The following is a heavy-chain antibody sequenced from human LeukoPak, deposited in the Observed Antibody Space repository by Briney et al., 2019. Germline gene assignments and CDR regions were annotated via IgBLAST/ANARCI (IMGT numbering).Heavy chain of an antibody. D-gene: IGHD2/OR15-2a*01. V-gene: IGHV4-34*01. J-gene: IGHJ4*02. CDR2: INHSGIT. CDR3: ARRGSNSNYYYFDY. Sequence: SETLSLTCAVYGGSFSGYYWSWIRQPPGKGLEWIGEINHSGITNYNPSLKSRVTISVDTSKNQFSLKLNSVTAADTAVYYCARRGSNSNYYYFDYWGQGTLVTVSS. CDR1: GGSFSGYY.